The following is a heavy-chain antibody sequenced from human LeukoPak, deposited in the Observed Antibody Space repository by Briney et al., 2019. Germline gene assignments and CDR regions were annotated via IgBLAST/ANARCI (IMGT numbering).Heavy chain of an antibody. CDR3: ASHSYGYNH. CDR2: IKQDGSEK. D-gene: IGHD3-16*01. CDR1: GFTVSSNY. Sequence: GGSLRLSCAASGFTVSSNYMSWVRQTPGKGLEWVANIKQDGSEKNYVDSVKGRFTIFRDNARNSLYLQMNSLRAEDTAVYYCASHSYGYNHWGQGTLVIVSS. J-gene: IGHJ5*02. V-gene: IGHV3-7*01.